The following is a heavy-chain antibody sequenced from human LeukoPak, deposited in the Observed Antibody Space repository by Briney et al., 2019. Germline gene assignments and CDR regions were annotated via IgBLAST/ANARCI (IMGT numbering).Heavy chain of an antibody. D-gene: IGHD3-3*01. CDR1: GGSISSSSYH. J-gene: IGHJ3*02. V-gene: IGHV4-39*07. Sequence: SETLSLTCTVSGGSISSSSYHWGWIRQPPGKGLAWIGSVYYSGSTYYNPSLKSRVTISVDTSKNQFSLKLSSVTAADTAVYYCAREGLRFLEWLPPSDIWGQGTMVTVSS. CDR3: AREGLRFLEWLPPSDI. CDR2: VYYSGST.